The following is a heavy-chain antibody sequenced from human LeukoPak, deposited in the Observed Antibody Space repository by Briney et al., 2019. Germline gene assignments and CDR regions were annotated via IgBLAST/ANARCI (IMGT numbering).Heavy chain of an antibody. V-gene: IGHV3-48*01. CDR3: ARDRYSGVAYNLDY. D-gene: IGHD3-3*01. Sequence: GGSLRLSCAASGFTFSSYSMNWVRQAPGKGLEWVSYISSSSSTIYYADSVKGRFTISRDNAKNSLYLQMNSLRAEDTAVYYCARDRYSGVAYNLDYWGQGTLVTVSS. CDR2: ISSSSSTI. J-gene: IGHJ4*02. CDR1: GFTFSSYS.